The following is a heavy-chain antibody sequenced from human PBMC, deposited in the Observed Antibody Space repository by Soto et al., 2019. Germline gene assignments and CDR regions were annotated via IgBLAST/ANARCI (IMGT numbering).Heavy chain of an antibody. CDR1: GGSISSYY. D-gene: IGHD5-12*01. CDR3: ARELRVATLTWFDP. V-gene: IGHV4-59*01. J-gene: IGHJ5*02. Sequence: PSETLSLTCTVSGGSISSYYWSWIRQPPGKGLEWIGYIYYSGSTNYNPSLKSRVTISVDTSKNQFSLKLSSVTAADTAVYYCARELRVATLTWFDPWGQGTLVTVSS. CDR2: IYYSGST.